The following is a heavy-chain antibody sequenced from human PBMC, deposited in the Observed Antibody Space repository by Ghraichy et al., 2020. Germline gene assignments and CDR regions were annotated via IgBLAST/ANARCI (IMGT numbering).Heavy chain of an antibody. J-gene: IGHJ2*01. D-gene: IGHD5-24*01. V-gene: IGHV3-11*01. CDR2: ISSSGSTI. CDR1: GFTFSDYY. CDR3: ARPRDGYRGGPFHPNWYFDL. Sequence: GGSLRLSCAASGFTFSDYYMSWIRQAPGKGLEWVSYISSSGSTIYYADSVKGRFTISRDNAKNSLYLQMNSLRAEDTAVYYCARPRDGYRGGPFHPNWYFDLWGRGTLVTVSS.